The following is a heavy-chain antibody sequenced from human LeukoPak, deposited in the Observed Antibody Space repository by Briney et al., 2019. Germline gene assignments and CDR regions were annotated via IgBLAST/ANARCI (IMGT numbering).Heavy chain of an antibody. CDR3: AMTEYYYGSVDI. V-gene: IGHV1-2*02. D-gene: IGHD3-10*01. J-gene: IGHJ3*02. Sequence: ASVKVSCKASGYTFTGYYMHWVRQAPGQGLEWMGWINPNSGGTNYAQKFQGRVTMTRDTSISTAYMELSRLRSDDTAVYYCAMTEYYYGSVDIWGQGTMVTVSS. CDR1: GYTFTGYY. CDR2: INPNSGGT.